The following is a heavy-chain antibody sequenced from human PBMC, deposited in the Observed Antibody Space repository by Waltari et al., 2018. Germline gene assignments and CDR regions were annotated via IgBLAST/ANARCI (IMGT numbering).Heavy chain of an antibody. D-gene: IGHD6-13*01. CDR1: GGSFSGYY. J-gene: IGHJ2*01. V-gene: IGHV4-34*01. Sequence: QVQLQQWGAGLLKPSDTLSPTCAVYGGSFSGYYWSWFRQPPGKGLEWIGEINHSGSTNYNPSLKSRVTISVDTSKNQFSLKLSSVTAADTAVYYCARARRSSSWYYWYFDLWGRGTLVTVSS. CDR2: INHSGST. CDR3: ARARRSSSWYYWYFDL.